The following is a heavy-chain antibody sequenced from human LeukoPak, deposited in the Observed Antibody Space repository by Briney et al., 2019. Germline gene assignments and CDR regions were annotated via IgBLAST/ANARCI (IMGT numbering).Heavy chain of an antibody. J-gene: IGHJ5*02. CDR2: ISSSSSYI. V-gene: IGHV3-21*01. CDR1: GFTFSSYS. D-gene: IGHD2-15*01. CDR3: ARPSRGGRRWLDP. Sequence: GGSLRLSCAASGFTFSSYSMNWVRQAPGKGLEWVSSISSSSSYIYYADSVKGRFTISRDNAKNSLYLQMNSLRAEDTAVYYCARPSRGGRRWLDPWGQGTLVTVSS.